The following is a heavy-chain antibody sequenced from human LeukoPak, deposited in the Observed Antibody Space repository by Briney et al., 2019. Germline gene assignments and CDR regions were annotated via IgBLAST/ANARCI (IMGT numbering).Heavy chain of an antibody. V-gene: IGHV4-34*01. CDR3: ARAGYYYDSSGPNLNWFDP. Sequence: SETLSLTCAVYGGSFSGYYWSWIRQPPGKGLEWIGEINHSGSTNYNPSLKSRVTISVDTSKNQFSLKLSSVTAADTAVYYCARAGYYYDSSGPNLNWFDPWGQGTLVTVSS. CDR1: GGSFSGYY. D-gene: IGHD3-22*01. J-gene: IGHJ5*02. CDR2: INHSGST.